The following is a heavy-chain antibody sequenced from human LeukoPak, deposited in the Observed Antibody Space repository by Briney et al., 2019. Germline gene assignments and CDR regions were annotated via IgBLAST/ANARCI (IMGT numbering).Heavy chain of an antibody. CDR3: AIRENARIAARPGRSGPLGDY. CDR1: GGTFSSYA. D-gene: IGHD6-6*01. CDR2: IIPIFGTA. J-gene: IGHJ4*02. V-gene: IGHV1-69*13. Sequence: ASVKVSCKASGGTFSSYAISWVRQAPGQGLEWMGGIIPIFGTANYAQKFQGRVTITADESTSTAYMELSSLRSEDTAVYYCAIRENARIAARPGRSGPLGDYWGQGTLVTVSS.